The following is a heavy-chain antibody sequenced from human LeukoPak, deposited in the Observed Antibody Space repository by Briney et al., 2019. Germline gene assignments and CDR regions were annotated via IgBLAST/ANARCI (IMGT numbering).Heavy chain of an antibody. J-gene: IGHJ4*02. D-gene: IGHD4-23*01. CDR3: ARGVYGGRPFDY. Sequence: PSETLSLTCAVYGGSFSGYYWSWIRQPPGKGLEWIGGINHSGSTNYNPSLKSRVTISVDTSKNQFSLKLSSVTAADTAVYYCARGVYGGRPFDYWGQGTLVTVSS. CDR1: GGSFSGYY. V-gene: IGHV4-34*01. CDR2: INHSGST.